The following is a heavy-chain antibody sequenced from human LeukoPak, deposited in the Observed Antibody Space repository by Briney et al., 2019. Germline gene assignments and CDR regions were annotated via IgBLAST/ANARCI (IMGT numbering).Heavy chain of an antibody. CDR3: ARDKSVYYDTSGSRFDY. D-gene: IGHD3-22*01. Sequence: GGSLRLSCTASGFTFSSAWMHWVRQAPGKGLEWVANIRQDGSEKYYVDSVKGRFTISRDNAKNSLYLQMNSLRAEDTAVYYCARDKSVYYDTSGSRFDYWGQGTLVTVSS. J-gene: IGHJ4*02. CDR2: IRQDGSEK. CDR1: GFTFSSAW. V-gene: IGHV3-7*01.